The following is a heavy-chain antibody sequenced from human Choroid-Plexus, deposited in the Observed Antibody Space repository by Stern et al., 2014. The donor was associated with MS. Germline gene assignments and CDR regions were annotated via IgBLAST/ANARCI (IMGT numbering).Heavy chain of an antibody. CDR1: GFTFGSCA. V-gene: IGHV3-30*18. CDR2: VSYDGSNK. D-gene: IGHD2/OR15-2a*01. J-gene: IGHJ5*02. Sequence: QVQLVQSGGGVVQPGRPLRLSCVASGFTFGSCAMHWVRQAPGKGLEWVAGVSYDGSNKYYADSMKGRFTISRDNSQNTLYIQMSSLRPEDTAVYYCAKDRQYLTYFFDHWGQGSLVTVSS. CDR3: AKDRQYLTYFFDH.